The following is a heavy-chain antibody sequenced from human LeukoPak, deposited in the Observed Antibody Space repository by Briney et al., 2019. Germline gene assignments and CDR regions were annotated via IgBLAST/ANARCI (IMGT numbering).Heavy chain of an antibody. CDR1: GDSVSSDSAA. CDR2: TYYRSKWYS. D-gene: IGHD1-26*01. CDR3: ARATTQLLRYVDF. J-gene: IGHJ4*02. V-gene: IGHV6-1*01. Sequence: SQTLSLTCAISGDSVSSDSAAWDWIRQSPSRGLEWLGRTYYRSKWYSDYAVSVKSRITINPDTSKNQFSLQLNSVTPEDTAVYYCARATTQLLRYVDFWGQGTLVTVSS.